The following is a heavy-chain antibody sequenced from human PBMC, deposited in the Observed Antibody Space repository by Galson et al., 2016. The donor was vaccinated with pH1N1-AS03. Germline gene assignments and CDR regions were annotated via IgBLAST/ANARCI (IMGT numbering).Heavy chain of an antibody. CDR2: IYWNSEK. D-gene: IGHD2-21*02. CDR1: GFSLNTNGVG. J-gene: IGHJ2*01. V-gene: IGHV2-5*01. CDR3: ARKPTGSMVVTIGVAYFDL. Sequence: PALVKPTQTLTLTCDFSGFSLNTNGVGVGWIRQPPGKPLEWLALIYWNSEKRYNPFLKGRLTITKGTSKNQVVLTMTNMAPGDTATYFCARKPTGSMVVTIGVAYFDLWGRGTLVAVSS.